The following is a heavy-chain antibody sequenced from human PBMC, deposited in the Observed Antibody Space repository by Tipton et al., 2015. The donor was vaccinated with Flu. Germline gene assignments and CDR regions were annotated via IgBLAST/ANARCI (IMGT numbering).Heavy chain of an antibody. CDR2: IYYTGDT. J-gene: IGHJ4*02. CDR3: ARGADFDSSGYYPTSFDY. D-gene: IGHD3-22*01. V-gene: IGHV4-30-4*01. Sequence: TLSLTCTVSGGSISSGAYYWSWIRQPPGKGLEWIGYIYYTGDTFYNPSLKSRVTISLDTSKNQFSLRLSPVTAADTAVYYCARGADFDSSGYYPTSFDYWGQGALVTVSS. CDR1: GGSISSGAYY.